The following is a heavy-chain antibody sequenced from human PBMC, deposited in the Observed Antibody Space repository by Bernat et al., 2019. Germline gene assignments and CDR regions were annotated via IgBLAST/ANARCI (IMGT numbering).Heavy chain of an antibody. V-gene: IGHV3-30-3*01. CDR2: ISYDGSNK. J-gene: IGHJ4*02. CDR1: GFTFSSYA. CDR3: ARGGVATIFGNLDY. D-gene: IGHD5-12*01. Sequence: QVQLVESGGGVVQPGRSLRLSCVASGFTFSSYAMHWVRQAPGKGLEWVAVISYDGSNKYYADSVKGRFTISRDNSKNTLYLQMNSLRAEDTAVYYCARGGVATIFGNLDYWGQGTLVTVSS.